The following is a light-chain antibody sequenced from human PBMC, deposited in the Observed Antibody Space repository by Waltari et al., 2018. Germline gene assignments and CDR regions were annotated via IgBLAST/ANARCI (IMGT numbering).Light chain of an antibody. J-gene: IGLJ3*02. CDR3: SSYTTSSTGV. Sequence: SALTQPASVSGSPGQSITISCAGTSSDIGAYNYVSWFQPSPGKAPKLIIYEVNNRPSGVSDRFSGSKSGNTAALTISGLQAEDEAAYYCSSYTTSSTGVFGGGTRLTVL. CDR1: SSDIGAYNY. CDR2: EVN. V-gene: IGLV2-14*01.